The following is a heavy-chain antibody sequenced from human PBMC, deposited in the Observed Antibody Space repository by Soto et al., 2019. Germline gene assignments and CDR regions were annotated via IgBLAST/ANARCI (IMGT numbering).Heavy chain of an antibody. CDR3: ARGYDFEYYFDY. D-gene: IGHD3-3*01. V-gene: IGHV4-31*03. J-gene: IGHJ4*02. Sequence: SETLSLTCTVSGGSISSGGYYWSWIRQHPGKGLEWIGYIYYSGSTYYNPSLKSRVTISVDTSKNQFSLKLSSVTAADTAVYYCARGYDFEYYFDYGGQGTLVTVSS. CDR1: GGSISSGGYY. CDR2: IYYSGST.